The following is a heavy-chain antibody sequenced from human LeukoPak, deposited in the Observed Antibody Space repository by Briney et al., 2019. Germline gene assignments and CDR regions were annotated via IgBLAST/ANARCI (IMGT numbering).Heavy chain of an antibody. CDR1: GFTFSSYA. Sequence: GGSLRLSCAPSGFTFSSYAMSWVRQAPGKGLEWVSAISGSGGSTYYADSVKGRFTISRDNSKNTLYLQMNSLRAEDTAVYYCAKDPYYYDSSCPSIRGQGTLVTVSS. CDR3: AKDPYYYDSSCPSI. D-gene: IGHD3-22*01. J-gene: IGHJ4*02. V-gene: IGHV3-23*01. CDR2: ISGSGGST.